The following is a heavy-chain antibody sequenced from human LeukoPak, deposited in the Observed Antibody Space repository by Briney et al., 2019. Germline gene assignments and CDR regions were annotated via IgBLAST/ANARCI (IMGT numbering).Heavy chain of an antibody. CDR1: GGSISSYY. CDR2: IYYSGST. V-gene: IGHV4-59*01. J-gene: IGHJ4*02. Sequence: PSETLSLTCTVPGGSISSYYWSWIRQPPGKGLEWIGYIYYSGSTNYNPSLKSRVTISVDTSKNQFSLKLSSVTAADTAVYYCARAHYDILTGYLVYYFDYWGQGTLVTVSS. CDR3: ARAHYDILTGYLVYYFDY. D-gene: IGHD3-9*01.